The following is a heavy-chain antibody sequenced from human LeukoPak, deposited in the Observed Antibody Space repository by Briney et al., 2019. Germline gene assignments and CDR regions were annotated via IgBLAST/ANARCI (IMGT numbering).Heavy chain of an antibody. CDR1: GYTLTSYG. D-gene: IGHD3-22*01. CDR2: ISAYNGNT. V-gene: IGHV1-18*01. Sequence: ASVMVSCMASGYTLTSYGISWVRQAPGEGRERMGWISAYNGNTNYAKKHQGRVTKTTYTTTRTDYMKMRSLKSDDTDVYYCARDPNYYDSSGYPEIDYWGQGTLVTVSS. CDR3: ARDPNYYDSSGYPEIDY. J-gene: IGHJ4*02.